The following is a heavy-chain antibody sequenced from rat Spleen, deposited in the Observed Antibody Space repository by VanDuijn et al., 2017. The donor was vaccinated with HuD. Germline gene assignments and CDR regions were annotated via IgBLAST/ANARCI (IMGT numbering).Heavy chain of an antibody. CDR3: ERRGDASYRGYWYFDF. Sequence: EVQLVKSDGGLVQPGRSLKLSCAASGFTFSDYYMAWVRQAPTKGLEWVATISYDGSSTYYRDSVKGRFTISRDNAKSTLYLQMDSLRSEDTATYYCERRGDASYRGYWYFDFWGPGTMVTVSS. V-gene: IGHV5-29*01. J-gene: IGHJ1*01. CDR1: GFTFSDYY. D-gene: IGHD1-12*02. CDR2: ISYDGSST.